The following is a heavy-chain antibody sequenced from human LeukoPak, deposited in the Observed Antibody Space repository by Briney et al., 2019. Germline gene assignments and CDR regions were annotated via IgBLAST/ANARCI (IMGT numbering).Heavy chain of an antibody. V-gene: IGHV1-8*01. CDR3: ARVYQLLSPYYYYYMDV. CDR2: MNPNSGNT. D-gene: IGHD2-2*01. J-gene: IGHJ6*03. CDR1: GYTFTSYD. Sequence: ASVKVSCKASGYTFTSYDINWVRQATGQGLDGMGGMNPNSGNTGYAQKFQGRVTMTRNTSIRTAYMELSSLRSEDTAVYYCARVYQLLSPYYYYYMDVWGKGTTVTVSS.